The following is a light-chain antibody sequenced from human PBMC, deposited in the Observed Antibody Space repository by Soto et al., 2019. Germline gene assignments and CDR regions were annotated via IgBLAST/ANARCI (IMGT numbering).Light chain of an antibody. CDR3: QQYDST. J-gene: IGKJ5*01. CDR1: QDISNY. V-gene: IGKV1-33*01. Sequence: DMQSAQSASSVSAAVGDRVTITCQASQDISNYLNWYQQKPGKAPKLLIYDASNLETGVPSRFSGSGSGTDFTFSISSLQPEDIATYYCQQYDSTFGQGTRLEI. CDR2: DAS.